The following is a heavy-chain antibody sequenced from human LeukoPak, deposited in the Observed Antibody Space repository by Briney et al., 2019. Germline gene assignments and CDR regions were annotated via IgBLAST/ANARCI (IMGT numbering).Heavy chain of an antibody. CDR2: IIPILGIA. CDR1: GGTFSSYT. CDR3: ARVAAAGPLWYYYDGMDV. Sequence: SVKLSCKASGGTFSSYTMSWVRQAPGQGLEWVGRIIPILGIANYAQKYQGRVTITADKSTSTAYMELSSLRSEDTAVYYCARVAAAGPLWYYYDGMDVWGQGTTVTVSS. V-gene: IGHV1-69*02. J-gene: IGHJ6*02. D-gene: IGHD6-13*01.